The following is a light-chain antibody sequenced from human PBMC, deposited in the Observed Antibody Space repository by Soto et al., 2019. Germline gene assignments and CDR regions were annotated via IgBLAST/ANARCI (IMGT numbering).Light chain of an antibody. Sequence: QSALTQPASVSGSPGQSITISCTGTSSDVGGYNYVSWYQQHPGKAPKLIIYGVNNRPSGVSNRFSGSKSGNTASLTISGLQAEDEADYYCSSYRGSSTVVFGGGTKLTVL. CDR1: SSDVGGYNY. V-gene: IGLV2-14*01. J-gene: IGLJ2*01. CDR2: GVN. CDR3: SSYRGSSTVV.